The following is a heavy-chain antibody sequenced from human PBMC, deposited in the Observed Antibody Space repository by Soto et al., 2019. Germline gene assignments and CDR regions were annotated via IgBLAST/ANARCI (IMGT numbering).Heavy chain of an antibody. CDR1: GFSLSTSGVG. D-gene: IGHD5-12*01. CDR2: IYWDDDK. J-gene: IGHJ6*03. V-gene: IGHV2-5*02. CDR3: AHSKYSGYVNYYYYYYMDV. Sequence: GSGPTLVNPTQTLTLTCTFSGFSLSTSGVGVGWIRQPPGKALEWLALIYWDDDKRYSPSLKSRLTITKDTSKNQVVLTMTNMDPVDTATYYCAHSKYSGYVNYYYYYYMDVWGKGTTVTVSS.